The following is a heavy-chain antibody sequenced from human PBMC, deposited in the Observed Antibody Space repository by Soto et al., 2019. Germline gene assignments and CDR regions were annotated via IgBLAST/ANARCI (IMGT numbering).Heavy chain of an antibody. CDR3: ATHSGSYYVPWFDP. CDR2: FDPEHGET. J-gene: IGHJ5*02. D-gene: IGHD1-26*01. CDR1: GYTLSEIS. V-gene: IGHV1-24*01. Sequence: ASVKVSCKVPGYTLSEISMHWVRQAPGKGLEWMGGFDPEHGETMYAQKFQGRVTMTEDTSTDTGYMELSSLRSDDTAVYYCATHSGSYYVPWFDPWGQGSLVTVSS.